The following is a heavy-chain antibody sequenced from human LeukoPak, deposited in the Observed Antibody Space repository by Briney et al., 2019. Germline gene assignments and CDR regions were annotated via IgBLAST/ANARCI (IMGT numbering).Heavy chain of an antibody. V-gene: IGHV3-30*18. CDR2: ISYDGSNK. D-gene: IGHD3-10*01. CDR3: AKDTLTMVRGNVDY. Sequence: PGGSLRLSCAASGFTFSSYGMHWVRQAPGKGLEWVAVISYDGSNKYYADSVKGRFTISRDNSKNTLYLQMYSLRAEDTAVYYCAKDTLTMVRGNVDYWGQGTLVTVSS. J-gene: IGHJ4*02. CDR1: GFTFSSYG.